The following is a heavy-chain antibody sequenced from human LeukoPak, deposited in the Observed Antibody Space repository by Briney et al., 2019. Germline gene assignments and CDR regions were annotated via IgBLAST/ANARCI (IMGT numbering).Heavy chain of an antibody. D-gene: IGHD4-23*01. CDR1: GFTFSSYS. V-gene: IGHV3-21*04. Sequence: GGSLRLSCAASGFTFSSYSMNWVRQAPGKGLEWVSSISSSSSYIYYADSVKGRFTISRDNAKNSLYLQMNSLRAEDTAVYYCARRAGGYSHPYDYWGQGTLVTVSS. CDR3: ARRAGGYSHPYDY. CDR2: ISSSSSYI. J-gene: IGHJ4*02.